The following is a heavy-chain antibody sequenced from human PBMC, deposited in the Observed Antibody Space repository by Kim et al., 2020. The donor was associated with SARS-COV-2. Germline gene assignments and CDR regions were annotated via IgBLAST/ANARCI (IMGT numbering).Heavy chain of an antibody. D-gene: IGHD3-10*01. CDR1: GGSISSYY. Sequence: SETLSLTCTVSGGSISSYYWSWIRQPPGKGLEWIGYIYYSGSTNYNPSLKSRVTISVDTSKNQFSLKLSSVTAADTAVYYCARGVVGGSGSYYVVGNHYWYFDLWGRGTLVTVSS. J-gene: IGHJ2*01. V-gene: IGHV4-59*01. CDR2: IYYSGST. CDR3: ARGVVGGSGSYYVVGNHYWYFDL.